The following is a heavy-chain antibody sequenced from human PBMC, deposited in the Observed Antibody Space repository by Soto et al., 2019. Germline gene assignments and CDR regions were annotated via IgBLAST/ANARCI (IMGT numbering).Heavy chain of an antibody. CDR2: MNPNSGNT. J-gene: IGHJ3*02. V-gene: IGHV1-8*01. D-gene: IGHD3-9*01. CDR1: GYTFTSYD. Sequence: ASVKVSCKASGYTFTSYDINWVRQATGQGLEWMGWMNPNSGNTGYAQKFQGRVTMTRNTSISTAYMELSSLRSEDTAVYYCARDLKAATYYDILAGPRDAFDIWGQGTMVTVSS. CDR3: ARDLKAATYYDILAGPRDAFDI.